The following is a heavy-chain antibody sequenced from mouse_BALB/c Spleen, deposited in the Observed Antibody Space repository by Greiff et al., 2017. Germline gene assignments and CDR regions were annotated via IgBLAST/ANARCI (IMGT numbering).Heavy chain of an antibody. CDR2: IDPANGNT. CDR1: GFNIKDTY. V-gene: IGHV14-3*02. J-gene: IGHJ3*01. Sequence: EVQGVESGAELVKPGASVKLSCTASGFNIKDTYMHWVKQRPEQGLEWIGRIDPANGNTKYDPNFQGKATITADTSSNTAYLQLSSLTSEDTAVYYCASLGLFAYWGQGTLVTVSA. D-gene: IGHD4-1*01. CDR3: ASLGLFAY.